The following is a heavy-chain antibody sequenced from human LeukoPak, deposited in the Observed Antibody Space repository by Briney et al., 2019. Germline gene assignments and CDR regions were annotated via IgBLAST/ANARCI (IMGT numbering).Heavy chain of an antibody. CDR2: IIPIFGTA. CDR1: GGTFSSYA. J-gene: IGHJ6*04. CDR3: ARAVTMVRGVIMDYYYGMDA. V-gene: IGHV1-69*06. Sequence: GSSVKVSCKASGGTFSSYAISWVRQAPGQGLEWMGGIIPIFGTANYAQKFQGRVTITADKSTSTAYMELSSLRSEDTAVYYCARAVTMVRGVIMDYYYGMDAWGKGTTVTVSS. D-gene: IGHD3-10*01.